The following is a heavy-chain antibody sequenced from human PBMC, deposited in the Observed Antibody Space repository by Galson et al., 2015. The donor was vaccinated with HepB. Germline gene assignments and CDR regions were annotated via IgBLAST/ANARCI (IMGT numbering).Heavy chain of an antibody. V-gene: IGHV3-30*04. CDR1: GFTFSSYA. J-gene: IGHJ4*02. CDR2: ISYDGSNK. D-gene: IGHD3-10*01. CDR3: ASMVYYYGSGSYYNASLVDY. Sequence: SLRLSCAASGFTFSSYAMHWVRQAPGKGLEWVAVISYDGSNKYYADSVKGRFTISRDNSKNTLYLQMNSLRAEDTAVYYCASMVYYYGSGSYYNASLVDYWGQGTLVTVSS.